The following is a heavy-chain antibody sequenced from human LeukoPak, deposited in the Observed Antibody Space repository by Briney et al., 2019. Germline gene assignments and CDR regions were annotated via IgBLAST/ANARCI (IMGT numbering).Heavy chain of an antibody. CDR1: GGSISSYY. D-gene: IGHD2-21*01. CDR3: ARAGEIGWFDP. CDR2: IYYSGST. J-gene: IGHJ5*02. V-gene: IGHV4-59*01. Sequence: SETLSLTCTVSGGSISSYYWSWIRQPPGKGLEWIGYIYYSGSTNYKPSLKSRVTISVDTSRNQFSLKLRSVNAADTAVYYCARAGEIGWFDPWGQGTLVTVSS.